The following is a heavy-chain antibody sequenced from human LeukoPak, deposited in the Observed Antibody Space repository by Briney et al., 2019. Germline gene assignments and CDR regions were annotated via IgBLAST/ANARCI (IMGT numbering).Heavy chain of an antibody. V-gene: IGHV3-48*02. J-gene: IGHJ4*02. CDR1: GFTFSSYS. D-gene: IGHD4-11*01. CDR2: ISNSAI. Sequence: GGSLRLSCAASGFTFSSYSMNWVRQAPGKGLEWVSYISNSAIYYADSLKGRFTISRDNAKNSLYLQMNSLRDEDTAVYYCARHTDYSFDYWGQGTLVTVSS. CDR3: ARHTDYSFDY.